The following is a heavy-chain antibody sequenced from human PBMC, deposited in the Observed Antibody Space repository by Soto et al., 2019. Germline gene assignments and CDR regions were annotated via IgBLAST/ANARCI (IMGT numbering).Heavy chain of an antibody. Sequence: ASVKVSCKASGYPFTGYYIHWVRQAPGQGLEWMGWINPHSGGTNYAPKFQGGVTMTRDTSISTAYMELSSLRFDDTAVYYCTREGFLWSGYYFDYWGQGTLVTV. V-gene: IGHV1-2*02. J-gene: IGHJ4*02. CDR1: GYPFTGYY. D-gene: IGHD3-10*01. CDR3: TREGFLWSGYYFDY. CDR2: INPHSGGT.